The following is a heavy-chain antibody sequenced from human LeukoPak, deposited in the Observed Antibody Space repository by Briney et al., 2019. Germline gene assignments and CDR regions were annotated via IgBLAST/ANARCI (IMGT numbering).Heavy chain of an antibody. CDR1: GFTFSSYG. V-gene: IGHV3-33*01. J-gene: IGHJ3*02. CDR2: IWYDGSNK. CDR3: ARDSGSVVVTARGEGDAFDI. Sequence: PGRSLRLSCAASGFTFSSYGMHWVRQAPGKGLEWVAVIWYDGSNKYYADSVKGRFTISRDNSKNTLYLQMNSLRAEDTAVYYCARDSGSVVVTARGEGDAFDIWGQGTMVTVSS. D-gene: IGHD2-21*02.